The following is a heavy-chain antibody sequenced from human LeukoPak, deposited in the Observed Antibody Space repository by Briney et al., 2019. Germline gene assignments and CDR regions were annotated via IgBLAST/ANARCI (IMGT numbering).Heavy chain of an antibody. D-gene: IGHD2-2*01. J-gene: IGHJ3*02. CDR3: ARVGVVPAAIPDGFDI. CDR2: IYSGGST. V-gene: IGHV3-53*01. CDR1: GFTVSSNY. Sequence: PGGSLRPACPASGFTVSSNYMSWVRQAPGKGLEWVSVIYSGGSTYYADSVKGRFTISRDNSKNTLYLQMNSLTAEDTAVYYCARVGVVPAAIPDGFDIWGQGTMVTVSS.